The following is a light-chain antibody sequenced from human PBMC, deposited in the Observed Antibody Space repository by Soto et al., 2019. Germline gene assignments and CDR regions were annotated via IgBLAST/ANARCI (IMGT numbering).Light chain of an antibody. CDR3: QQSYGTPIT. CDR2: VAS. CDR1: QSISRY. V-gene: IGKV1-39*01. Sequence: DLQMTQSPSSLSASVVDRVTITCRASQSISRYLHWYQQKPGKAPTLLIYVASSLQSEVPSRFSGSGSGTDFTLTITSLQPEDFATYYCQQSYGTPITFGQGTRLEIK. J-gene: IGKJ5*01.